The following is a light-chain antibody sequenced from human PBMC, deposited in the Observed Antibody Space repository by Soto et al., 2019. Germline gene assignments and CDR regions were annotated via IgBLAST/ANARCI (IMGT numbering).Light chain of an antibody. J-gene: IGLJ1*01. CDR1: SSDIGAYDY. Sequence: SALTQPASVSGSPGQSITISCTGTSSDIGAYDYVSWFQQHPDKAPKLMISEVTNRPSGVSDRSSGSKSGNAASLTISGLQAEDEAYYFCFSFTTAHTHIFGTGTKVTVL. CDR3: FSFTTAHTHI. CDR2: EVT. V-gene: IGLV2-14*01.